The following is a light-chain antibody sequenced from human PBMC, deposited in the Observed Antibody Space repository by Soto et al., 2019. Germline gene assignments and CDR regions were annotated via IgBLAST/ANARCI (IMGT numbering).Light chain of an antibody. V-gene: IGKV3-15*01. CDR2: GAS. Sequence: EIVMTQSPATLSVSPGERVTLSCRASQSVSSNLAWYQQKPGQAPRLLIYGASTRATGIPGRFSGGGSGTEFTLTISSLQSEDFAVYYCQQYNNWPPGTFGQGTKVEIK. CDR1: QSVSSN. CDR3: QQYNNWPPGT. J-gene: IGKJ1*01.